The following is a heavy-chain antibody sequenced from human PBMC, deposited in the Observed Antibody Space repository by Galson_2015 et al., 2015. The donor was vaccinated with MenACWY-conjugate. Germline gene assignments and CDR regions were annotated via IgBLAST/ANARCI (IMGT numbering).Heavy chain of an antibody. CDR1: GFSLSTSGVG. V-gene: IGHV2-5*02. CDR2: IYWDDGK. J-gene: IGHJ4*02. CDR3: SRTGATPGDY. Sequence: PALVKTTQTLTLTCTFSGFSLSTSGVGVGWIRQPPGKALEWLALIYWDDGKRYSPSLRSRLTITKDTSKTHVVLSMTTMDTVDTATYYGSRTGATPGDYWGQGTLVTVSS. D-gene: IGHD2-15*01.